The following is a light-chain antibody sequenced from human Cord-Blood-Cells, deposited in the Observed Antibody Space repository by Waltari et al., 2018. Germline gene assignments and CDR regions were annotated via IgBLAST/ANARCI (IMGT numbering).Light chain of an antibody. J-gene: IGLJ3*02. CDR3: QSADSSGTSWV. CDR1: ALPKQY. V-gene: IGLV3-25*03. CDR2: KDR. Sequence: SYELTQPPSVSVSPGQTARITCSGDALPKQYAYWYQQEPGQAPVLVIYKDRERPSGIPGRFSGASSGTTVTLTISGVQAEDEADYYCQSADSSGTSWVFGGGTKLTVL.